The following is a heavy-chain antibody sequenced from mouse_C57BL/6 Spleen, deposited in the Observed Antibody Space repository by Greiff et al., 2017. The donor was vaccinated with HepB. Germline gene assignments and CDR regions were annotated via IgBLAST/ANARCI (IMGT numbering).Heavy chain of an antibody. J-gene: IGHJ4*01. CDR3: TRKDGYYFYYAMDY. V-gene: IGHV1-15*01. D-gene: IGHD2-3*01. CDR2: IDPETGGT. Sequence: VKLQESGAELVRPGASVTLSCKASGYTFTDYEMHWVKQTPVHGLEWIGAIDPETGGTAYNQKFKGKAILTADKSSSTAYMELRSLTSEDSAVYYCTRKDGYYFYYAMDYWGQGTSVTVSS. CDR1: GYTFTDYE.